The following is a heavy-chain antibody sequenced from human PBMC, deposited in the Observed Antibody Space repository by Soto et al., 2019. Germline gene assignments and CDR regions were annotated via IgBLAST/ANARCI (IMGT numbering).Heavy chain of an antibody. J-gene: IGHJ4*02. CDR2: ISAYNGNT. Sequence: GASVKVSCKASGYTFTSYGISWVRQAPGQGREWMGWISAYNGNTNYAQKLQGRVTMTTDTSTSTAYMELRSLRSDDTAVYYCAREKDVSSGWRKKFDYWGQGTLVTVSS. D-gene: IGHD6-19*01. CDR3: AREKDVSSGWRKKFDY. V-gene: IGHV1-18*01. CDR1: GYTFTSYG.